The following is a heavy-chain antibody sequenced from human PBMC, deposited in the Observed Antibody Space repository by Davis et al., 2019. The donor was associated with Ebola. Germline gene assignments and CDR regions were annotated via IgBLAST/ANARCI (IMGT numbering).Heavy chain of an antibody. CDR1: EYIFTNYW. V-gene: IGHV5-51*01. D-gene: IGHD2-2*01. CDR3: ARQGTTSWDS. CDR2: IFPDDSDA. Sequence: GGSLRLSCKGSEYIFTNYWIGWVRQMPGKGLEWMGFIFPDDSDATYSPSFQGQVTFSVDKSIRTAYLHWNSLKASDTATYYCARQGTTSWDSWGQGTLVTVSS. J-gene: IGHJ4*02.